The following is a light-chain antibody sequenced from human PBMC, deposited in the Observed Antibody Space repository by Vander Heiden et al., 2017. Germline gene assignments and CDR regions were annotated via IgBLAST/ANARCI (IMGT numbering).Light chain of an antibody. CDR1: SSVGCGSDY. Sequence: ALTQPPSASASPGQSVPIACPGPSSVGCGSDYVSWYQQNPGKAPKLLIYEDSKRPSGVPDRFSGSKSSNTASLTISGLQAEDEADYYCNSYAGGKKVFGGGTTLTVL. CDR2: EDS. J-gene: IGLJ3*02. CDR3: NSYAGGKKV. V-gene: IGLV2-8*01.